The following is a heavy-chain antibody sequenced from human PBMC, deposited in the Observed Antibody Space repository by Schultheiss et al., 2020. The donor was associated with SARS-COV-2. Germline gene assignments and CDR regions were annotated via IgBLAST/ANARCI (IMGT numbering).Heavy chain of an antibody. J-gene: IGHJ2*01. CDR3: ARAVLVVVDWYFDL. V-gene: IGHV4-59*12. D-gene: IGHD3-22*01. CDR1: GGSISSYY. Sequence: SETLSLTCTVSGGSISSYYWSWIRQPPGKGLEWIGSIYYSGSTNYNPSLKSRVTMSVDTSKNQFSLKLSSVTAADTAVYYCARAVLVVVDWYFDLWGRGTLVTVSS. CDR2: IYYSGST.